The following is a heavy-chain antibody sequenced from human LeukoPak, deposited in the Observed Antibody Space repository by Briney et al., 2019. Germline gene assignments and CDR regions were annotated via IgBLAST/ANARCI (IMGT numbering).Heavy chain of an antibody. D-gene: IGHD3-3*01. CDR3: ARGQRDYDFWSGYWPPFDY. CDR2: INHSGST. CDR1: GGSFSGYY. V-gene: IGHV4-34*01. J-gene: IGHJ4*02. Sequence: SETLSLTCAVYGGSFSGYYWSWIRQPPGKGLEWIGEINHSGSTNYNPSLKSRVTISVDTSKNQLSLKLSSVTAADTAVYYCARGQRDYDFWSGYWPPFDYWGQGTLVTVSS.